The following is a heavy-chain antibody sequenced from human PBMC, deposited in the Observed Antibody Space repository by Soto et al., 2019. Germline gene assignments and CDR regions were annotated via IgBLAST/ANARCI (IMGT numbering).Heavy chain of an antibody. CDR3: AKDISVTYRQNYYYYYGMDV. CDR2: ISGSGGST. Sequence: GGSLRLSCAASGFTFSSYAMSWVRQAPGKGLEWVSAISGSGGSTYCADSVKGRFTISRDNSKNTLYLQMNSLRAEDTAVYYCAKDISVTYRQNYYYYYGMDVWGQGTTVTVSS. J-gene: IGHJ6*02. D-gene: IGHD4-4*01. V-gene: IGHV3-23*01. CDR1: GFTFSSYA.